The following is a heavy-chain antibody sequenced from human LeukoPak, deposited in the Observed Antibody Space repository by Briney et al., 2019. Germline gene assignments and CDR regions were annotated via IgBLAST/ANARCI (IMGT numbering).Heavy chain of an antibody. CDR2: ISAYNGNT. D-gene: IGHD6-13*01. J-gene: IGHJ5*02. CDR1: GYTFTSYG. Sequence: ASVKVSCKASGYTFTSYGISWVRQAPGQGLDWMGWISAYNGNTNYAQKLQGRVTMTTDTSTSTAYMELRSLRSDDTAVYYCARAVAAAGKGWFDPWGQGTLVTVSS. CDR3: ARAVAAAGKGWFDP. V-gene: IGHV1-18*01.